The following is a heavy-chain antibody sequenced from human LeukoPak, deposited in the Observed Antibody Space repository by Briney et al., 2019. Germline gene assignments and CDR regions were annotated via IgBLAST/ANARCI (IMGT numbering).Heavy chain of an antibody. V-gene: IGHV3-43*02. CDR2: ISGDGGST. J-gene: IGHJ4*02. CDR3: AKDRNYDFWSGYPVH. CDR1: GFTFDDYA. D-gene: IGHD3-3*01. Sequence: PGGSLILSCAASGFTFDDYAMHWVRQAPGKGLEWVSLISGDGGSTYYADSVKGRFTISRDNSKSSLYLQMNSLRTEDTALYYCAKDRNYDFWSGYPVHWGQGTLVTVSS.